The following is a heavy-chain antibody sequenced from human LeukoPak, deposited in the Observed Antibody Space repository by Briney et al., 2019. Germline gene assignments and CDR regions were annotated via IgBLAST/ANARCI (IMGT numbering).Heavy chain of an antibody. J-gene: IGHJ6*03. Sequence: GASVKVSCKASGGTFSSYAISWVRQAAGQGLEWMGWISAYNGNTNYAQKLQGRVTMTTDTSASTAYMELRSLRSDDTAVYYCARDKWYYGSGILTPYYTDVWGKGTTVTISS. CDR2: ISAYNGNT. D-gene: IGHD3-10*01. CDR1: GGTFSSYA. CDR3: ARDKWYYGSGILTPYYTDV. V-gene: IGHV1-18*01.